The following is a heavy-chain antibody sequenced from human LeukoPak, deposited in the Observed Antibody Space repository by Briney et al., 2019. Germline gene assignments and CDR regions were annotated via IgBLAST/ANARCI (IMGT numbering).Heavy chain of an antibody. CDR2: IYYSGST. Sequence: SQTLSLTCTVSGGSISSGGYYWSWIRQHPGKGLEWIGYIYYSGSTYYNPSLKSRVTISVDTSKNQFSLKLSSVTAADTAVYYCARFLGLGYCSGGRCAGGWFDPWAREPWSPSPQ. D-gene: IGHD2-15*01. J-gene: IGHJ5*02. V-gene: IGHV4-31*03. CDR3: ARFLGLGYCSGGRCAGGWFDP. CDR1: GGSISSGGYY.